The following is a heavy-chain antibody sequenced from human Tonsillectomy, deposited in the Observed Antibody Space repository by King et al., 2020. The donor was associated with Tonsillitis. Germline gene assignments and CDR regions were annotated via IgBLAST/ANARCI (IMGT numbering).Heavy chain of an antibody. CDR1: GGSISGFY. Sequence: QVQLQESGPGLVRPSETLSLTCTVSGGSISGFYWNWIRQPPGKALEWIGYIYHNGNTNYNPSLESRVTISIDTSKNQFSLKVNSVTATDTAFYYCARLSDLGAAKYYLDYWGLGTLVTVSS. CDR3: ARLSDLGAAKYYLDY. D-gene: IGHD6-13*01. V-gene: IGHV4-59*08. CDR2: IYHNGNT. J-gene: IGHJ4*02.